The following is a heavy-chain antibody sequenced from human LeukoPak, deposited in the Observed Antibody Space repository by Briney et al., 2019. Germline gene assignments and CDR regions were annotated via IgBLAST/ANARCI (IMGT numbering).Heavy chain of an antibody. Sequence: ASVKVSCKASGYTFTTYYVHWVRRAPGQGLEWMGIINPSGGSTTYAQKFRGRLTMTRDMSTSTVYMELSSLRSEDTAVYYCARGSRPVYNLLTGKRYFDYWGQGTLLTVSS. D-gene: IGHD3-9*01. CDR3: ARGSRPVYNLLTGKRYFDY. CDR2: INPSGGST. V-gene: IGHV1-46*01. J-gene: IGHJ4*02. CDR1: GYTFTTYY.